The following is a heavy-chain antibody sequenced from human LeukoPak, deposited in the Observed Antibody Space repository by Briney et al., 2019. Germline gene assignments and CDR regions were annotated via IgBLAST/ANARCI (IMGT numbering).Heavy chain of an antibody. CDR1: GFTFNLYN. V-gene: IGHV3-7*01. CDR3: ARDPRATAMLDY. D-gene: IGHD5-18*01. Sequence: PGGSLRLSCAASGFTFNLYNMNWVRQAPGKGLEWVANIKQDGSEKYYVDSVKGRFTISRDNAKNSLYLQMNSLRAEDTAVYYCARDPRATAMLDYWGQGTLVTVSS. CDR2: IKQDGSEK. J-gene: IGHJ4*02.